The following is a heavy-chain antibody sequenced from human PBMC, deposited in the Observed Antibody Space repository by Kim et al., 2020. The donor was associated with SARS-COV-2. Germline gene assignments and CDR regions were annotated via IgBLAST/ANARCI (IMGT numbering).Heavy chain of an antibody. CDR1: GLTFSSYA. D-gene: IGHD3-10*01. J-gene: IGHJ4*02. CDR3: ATRLWLGEPVDN. Sequence: GGSLRLSCAGSGLTFSSYAMSWVRQAPGKGLEWVSTISASGGDTYYADSVKGRFTISRDNSKNTLYLQMSSLTDADTAVYYCATRLWLGEPVDNWGRGTLVTVSS. CDR2: ISASGGDT. V-gene: IGHV3-23*01.